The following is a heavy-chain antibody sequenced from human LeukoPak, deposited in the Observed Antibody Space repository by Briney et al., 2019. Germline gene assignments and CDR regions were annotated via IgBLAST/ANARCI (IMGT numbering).Heavy chain of an antibody. V-gene: IGHV1-8*01. J-gene: IGHJ4*02. Sequence: ASVKVSCKASGYTFTSYDINWVRQATGQGLEWMGWMNPNSGNTVYAKKFQGRVAITRNTSISTAYMELSSLRSEDTAVYYCARGPYYYDSSGYYYVNYWGQGTLVTVSS. D-gene: IGHD3-22*01. CDR2: MNPNSGNT. CDR3: ARGPYYYDSSGYYYVNY. CDR1: GYTFTSYD.